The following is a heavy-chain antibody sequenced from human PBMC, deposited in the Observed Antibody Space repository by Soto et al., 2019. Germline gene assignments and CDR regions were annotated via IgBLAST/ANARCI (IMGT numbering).Heavy chain of an antibody. CDR2: IGTAGVT. Sequence: EVQLVESGGGLVQPGGSLRLSCAASGFSFSSYDIQWVRQAAGKGLEWVSAIGTAGVTHYSGSVKGRFTISRENAKDSSYLQMNSLRVEDTAVYYCARDPSGWGLDVWGQGTTVTISS. CDR3: ARDPSGWGLDV. D-gene: IGHD2-15*01. CDR1: GFSFSSYD. V-gene: IGHV3-13*01. J-gene: IGHJ6*02.